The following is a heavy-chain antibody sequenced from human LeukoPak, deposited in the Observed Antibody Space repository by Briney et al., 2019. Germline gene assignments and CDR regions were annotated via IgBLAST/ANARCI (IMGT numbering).Heavy chain of an antibody. CDR3: ASQLPSGYHRVFDY. D-gene: IGHD3-22*01. CDR1: GYSISSGYY. J-gene: IGHJ4*02. V-gene: IGHV4-38-2*02. CDR2: IYHSGST. Sequence: SETLSLTCTVSGYSISSGYYWGWIRQPPGKGLEWIGSIYHSGSTYYNPSLKSRVTISVDTSKNQFSLKLSSVTAADTAVYYCASQLPSGYHRVFDYWGQGTLVTVSS.